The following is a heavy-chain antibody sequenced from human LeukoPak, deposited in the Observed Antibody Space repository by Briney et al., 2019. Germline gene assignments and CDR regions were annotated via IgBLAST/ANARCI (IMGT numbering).Heavy chain of an antibody. J-gene: IGHJ4*02. Sequence: PSETLSLTCTVSGGSISSYYWSWIRQPPGKGLEWIGYIYCSGSTNYNPSLKSRVTISVDTSKNQFSLKLSSVTAADTAVYYCARADYYGSGSYLQNFDYWGQGTLVTVSS. V-gene: IGHV4-59*01. CDR3: ARADYYGSGSYLQNFDY. CDR2: IYCSGST. D-gene: IGHD3-10*01. CDR1: GGSISSYY.